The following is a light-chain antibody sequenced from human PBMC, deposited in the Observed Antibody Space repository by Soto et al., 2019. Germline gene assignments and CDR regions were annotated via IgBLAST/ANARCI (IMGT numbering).Light chain of an antibody. CDR3: YQYGSTPPT. CDR1: QSVDIN. Sequence: IALTQSPATLSVSPGDRVTLSCGASQSVDINLAWYQQKPGQAPTLLIWGASNRATGIPDRFSGSGSATDFTLTIGRLGPEDFVMFYWYQYGSTPPTFGQGTKV. CDR2: GAS. J-gene: IGKJ1*01. V-gene: IGKV3-20*01.